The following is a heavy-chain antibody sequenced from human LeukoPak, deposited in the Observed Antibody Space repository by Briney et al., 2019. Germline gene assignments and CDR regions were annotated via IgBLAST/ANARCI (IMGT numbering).Heavy chain of an antibody. CDR3: ARGFWDSSGYSLDDY. CDR2: ISGSGGST. CDR1: GFTFSSYA. Sequence: GGSLRLSCAASGFTFSSYAMSWVRQAPGKGLEWVSAISGSGGSTYYADSVKGRFTISRDNSKNTLYLQMNSLRAEDTAVYYCARGFWDSSGYSLDDYWGQGTLVTVSS. V-gene: IGHV3-23*01. J-gene: IGHJ4*02. D-gene: IGHD3-22*01.